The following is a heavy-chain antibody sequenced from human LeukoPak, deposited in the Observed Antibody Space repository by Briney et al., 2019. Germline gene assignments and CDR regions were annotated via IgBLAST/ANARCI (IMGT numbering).Heavy chain of an antibody. D-gene: IGHD6-6*01. CDR1: GGSISSYY. V-gene: IGHV4-59*08. J-gene: IGHJ4*02. CDR2: IYYSGST. Sequence: SETLSLTCTVSGGSISSYYWSWIRQPPGKGLEWIGYIYYSGSTNYNPSLKSRVTISVDTSKSQFSLKLSSVTAADTAVYYCARRTRRAPRVYYFDYWGQGTLVTVSS. CDR3: ARRTRRAPRVYYFDY.